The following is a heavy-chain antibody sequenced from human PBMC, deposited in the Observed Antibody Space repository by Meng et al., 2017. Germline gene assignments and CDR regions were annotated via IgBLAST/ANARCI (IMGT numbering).Heavy chain of an antibody. D-gene: IGHD4-11*01. CDR3: ARDDYSNYLPFDY. CDR1: GGTFSSYA. CDR2: IIPIFGTA. J-gene: IGHJ4*02. V-gene: IGHV1-69*01. Sequence: GELGESGVEGKKPGSWVKVPCKASGGTFSSYAISWVRQAPGQGLEWMGGIIPIFGTANYAQKFQGRVTITADESTSTAYMELSSLRSEDTAVYYCARDDYSNYLPFDYWGQGTLVTVSS.